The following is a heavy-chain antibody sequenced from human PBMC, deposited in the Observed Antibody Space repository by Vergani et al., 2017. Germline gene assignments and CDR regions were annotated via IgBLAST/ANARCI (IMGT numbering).Heavy chain of an antibody. CDR2: FSKGGTT. Sequence: QVQLQESGPGLVKSSETLSLTCSVSFDSIRNLYCNWIRQPPGKGLEWIGSFSKGGTTSLHPSVKSRVAISSDTAQNRFSLKLTSVSAADTAVYYCARSSCGGDCYEFDYWGQGILVTVSS. V-gene: IGHV4-59*04. J-gene: IGHJ4*02. CDR3: ARSSCGGDCYEFDY. CDR1: FDSIRNLY. D-gene: IGHD2-21*02.